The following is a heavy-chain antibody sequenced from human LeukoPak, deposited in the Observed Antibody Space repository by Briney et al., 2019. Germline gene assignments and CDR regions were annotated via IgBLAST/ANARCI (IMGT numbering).Heavy chain of an antibody. D-gene: IGHD3-3*01. Sequence: PSETLSLTCTVSGGSISSGGYYWSWIRQHPGKGLEWIGYIYYSGSTYYNPSLKSRVTISVDTSKNQFSLKLSSVTAADTAVYYCASGPVYYDFWSGYYGLDYWGQGTLVTVSS. CDR2: IYYSGST. CDR3: ASGPVYYDFWSGYYGLDY. CDR1: GGSISSGGYY. V-gene: IGHV4-31*03. J-gene: IGHJ4*02.